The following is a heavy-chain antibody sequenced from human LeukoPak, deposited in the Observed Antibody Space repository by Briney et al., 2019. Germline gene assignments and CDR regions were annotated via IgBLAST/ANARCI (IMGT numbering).Heavy chain of an antibody. V-gene: IGHV3-21*04. CDR1: GFTFSSYS. Sequence: PGGSLRLPCAASGFTFSSYSMNWVRQAPGKGLEWVSSISSSSSYIYYADSVKGRFTISRDNSKNTLYLQMNSLRAEDTAVYYCAKNSGSYYFYYGMDVWGQGTTVTVSS. CDR3: AKNSGSYYFYYGMDV. J-gene: IGHJ6*02. D-gene: IGHD1-26*01. CDR2: ISSSSSYI.